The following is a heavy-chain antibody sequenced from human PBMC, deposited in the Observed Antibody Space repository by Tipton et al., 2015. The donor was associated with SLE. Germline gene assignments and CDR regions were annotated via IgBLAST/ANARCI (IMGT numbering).Heavy chain of an antibody. CDR3: ARDSSSWGFDY. Sequence: TLSLTCTVSGGSISSSSYYWGWIRQPPGKGLEWIGSIYHSGSTYYNPSLKSRVTISVDTSKNQFSLKLSSVTAADTAVYYCARDSSSWGFDYWGQGTLVTVSS. CDR2: IYHSGST. D-gene: IGHD6-6*01. V-gene: IGHV4-39*07. CDR1: GGSISSSSYY. J-gene: IGHJ4*02.